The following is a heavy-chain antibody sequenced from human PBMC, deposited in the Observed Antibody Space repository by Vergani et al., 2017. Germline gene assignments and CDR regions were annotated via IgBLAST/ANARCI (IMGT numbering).Heavy chain of an antibody. Sequence: QVQLVQSGAEVKKPGASVKVSCKVSGYTLTELSMHWVRQAPGKGLEWMGGFDPEDGETIYAQKFQGRVTMTEDTSTDTAYMELSSLRSEDTAVYYCATDLDVWGSYRPHTQKNDAFDIWGQGTMVTVSS. V-gene: IGHV1-24*01. CDR2: FDPEDGET. CDR1: GYTLTELS. CDR3: ATDLDVWGSYRPHTQKNDAFDI. J-gene: IGHJ3*02. D-gene: IGHD3-16*02.